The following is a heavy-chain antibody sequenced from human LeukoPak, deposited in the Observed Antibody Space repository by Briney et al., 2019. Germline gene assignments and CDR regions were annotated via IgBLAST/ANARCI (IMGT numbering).Heavy chain of an antibody. CDR2: IKQDGSEK. J-gene: IGHJ4*02. V-gene: IGHV3-7*01. CDR1: GFTFSNYW. Sequence: GGSLRLSCAASGFTFSNYWMSWVRQAPGKGLEWVANIKQDGSEKYYVDSVKGRFTISRDNAKNSLYLQMNSLRAEDTAVYYCASSFGSSGFTGLAFDYWGQGTLVTVSS. D-gene: IGHD6-6*01. CDR3: ASSFGSSGFTGLAFDY.